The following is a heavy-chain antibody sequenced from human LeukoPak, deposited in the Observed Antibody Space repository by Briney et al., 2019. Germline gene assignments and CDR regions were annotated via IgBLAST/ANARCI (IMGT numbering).Heavy chain of an antibody. CDR1: GYTFTSYY. J-gene: IGHJ3*02. CDR3: AREKFDSSGRRNAFDI. Sequence: ASVKVSCKASGYTFTSYYMHWVRQAPGQGLEWMGIINPSGGSTSYAQKFQGRVTMTRDMSTSTVYMELSSLRSEDTAVYYCAREKFDSSGRRNAFDIWGQGTMVTVSS. D-gene: IGHD3-22*01. V-gene: IGHV1-46*01. CDR2: INPSGGST.